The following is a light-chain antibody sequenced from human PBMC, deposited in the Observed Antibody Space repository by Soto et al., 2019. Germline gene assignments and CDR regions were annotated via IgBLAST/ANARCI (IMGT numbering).Light chain of an antibody. CDR2: DAS. V-gene: IGKV3-11*01. Sequence: EIVLTQSPATLSLSPGERATLSCRASQSVSSNVAWYQQKPGQAPRLLIYDASTRATGIPARFSGSGSGTDFTLTISSLEPEDFAVYYCQQRTNCPFTFGGGTQVETK. CDR1: QSVSSN. CDR3: QQRTNCPFT. J-gene: IGKJ4*01.